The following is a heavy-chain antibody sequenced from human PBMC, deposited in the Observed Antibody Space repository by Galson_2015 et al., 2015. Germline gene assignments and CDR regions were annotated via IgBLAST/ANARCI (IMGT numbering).Heavy chain of an antibody. CDR3: ARVAKEGYYYYYYYMDV. CDR2: IYYSGST. J-gene: IGHJ6*03. CDR1: GGSISSGGYY. V-gene: IGHV4-31*03. Sequence: TLSLTCTVSGGSISSGGYYWSWIRQHPGKGLEWIGYIYYSGSTYYNPSLKSRVTISVDTSKNQFSLKLSSVTAADTAVYYCARVAKEGYYYYYYYMDVWGKGTTVTVSS.